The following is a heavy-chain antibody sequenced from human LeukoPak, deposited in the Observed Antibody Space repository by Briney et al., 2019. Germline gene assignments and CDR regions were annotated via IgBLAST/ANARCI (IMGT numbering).Heavy chain of an antibody. CDR3: ARDLTLHYYDSSGSPGGY. J-gene: IGHJ4*02. CDR1: GFTFTTFW. D-gene: IGHD3-22*01. Sequence: PGGSLRLSCVTSGFTFTTFWMHWVRQAPGKGLVWVSRINSDGSSTSYADSVKGRFTISRDNAKNSLYLQMNSLRAEDTAVYYCARDLTLHYYDSSGSPGGYWGQGTLVTVSS. V-gene: IGHV3-74*01. CDR2: INSDGSST.